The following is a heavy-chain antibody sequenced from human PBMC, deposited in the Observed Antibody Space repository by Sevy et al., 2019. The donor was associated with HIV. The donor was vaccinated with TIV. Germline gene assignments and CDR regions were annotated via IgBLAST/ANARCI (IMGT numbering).Heavy chain of an antibody. V-gene: IGHV3-11*06. D-gene: IGHD1-7*01. J-gene: IGHJ4*02. CDR3: ARDRRNYSGQYFDY. CDR2: ISSGTTYT. CDR1: GFTFSDYY. Sequence: GGSLRLSCAASGFTFSDYYMSWIGQAPGKGLEWISFISSGTTYTKYADSVRGRFTISRDNSKNSLFLQMNSLRGDDTAIYYCARDRRNYSGQYFDYWGQGTLVTVSS.